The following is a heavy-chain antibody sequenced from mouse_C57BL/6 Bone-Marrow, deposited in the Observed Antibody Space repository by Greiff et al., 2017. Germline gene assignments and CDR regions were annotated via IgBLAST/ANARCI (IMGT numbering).Heavy chain of an antibody. V-gene: IGHV14-4*01. CDR1: GFNIKDDY. J-gene: IGHJ1*03. D-gene: IGHD6-1*01. CDR2: IDPENGDT. CDR3: TFYNGWYFDV. Sequence: VQLQQSGAELVRPGASVKLSCTASGFNIKDDYMHWVKQRPEQGLEWIGWIDPENGDTENAQKFQGKATITAETSSNTADLQLRSLTSEDTAVYYCTFYNGWYFDVWGTGTTVTVSS.